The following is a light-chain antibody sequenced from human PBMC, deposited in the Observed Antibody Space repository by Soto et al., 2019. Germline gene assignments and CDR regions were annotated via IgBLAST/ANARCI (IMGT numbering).Light chain of an antibody. CDR1: QGISSY. V-gene: IGKV3-11*01. J-gene: IGKJ1*01. Sequence: TQSPSSLSASVGDRVTITCRASQGISSYLNWYQQKPGQPPRLLIYDASNRATGIPVRFSGSGSGADFTLTISSLEPEDFAVYYCQQRSNLPWTFGQGTKVDIK. CDR3: QQRSNLPWT. CDR2: DAS.